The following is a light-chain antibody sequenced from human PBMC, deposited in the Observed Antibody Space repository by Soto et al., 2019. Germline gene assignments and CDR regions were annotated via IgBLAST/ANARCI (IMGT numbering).Light chain of an antibody. Sequence: QPVLTQPASVSGAPGQSITISCTGTSGDVGGYNYVSWYQQHPGKAPKLMIYDVRNRPSGVSNRFSGSKSVNTASLTISGLQAEDEADYYCSSYTTISTYVFGTGTKVTVL. CDR2: DVR. J-gene: IGLJ1*01. V-gene: IGLV2-14*01. CDR1: SGDVGGYNY. CDR3: SSYTTISTYV.